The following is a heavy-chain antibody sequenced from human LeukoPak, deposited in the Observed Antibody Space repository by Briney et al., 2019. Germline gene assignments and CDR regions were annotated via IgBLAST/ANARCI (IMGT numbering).Heavy chain of an antibody. V-gene: IGHV1-18*01. D-gene: IGHD3-3*01. CDR3: ARLYYDFWSGYYHTQYFDY. CDR1: GYTFTSYG. CDR2: ISAYNGNT. J-gene: IGHJ4*02. Sequence: GASVKVSCTASGYTFTSYGISWVRQAPGQGLEWMGWISAYNGNTNYAQKLQGRVTMTTDTSTSTAYMELRSLRSDDTAVYYCARLYYDFWSGYYHTQYFDYWGQGTLVTVSS.